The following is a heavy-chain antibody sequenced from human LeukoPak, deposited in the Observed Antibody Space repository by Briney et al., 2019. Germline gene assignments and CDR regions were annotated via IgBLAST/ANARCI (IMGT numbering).Heavy chain of an antibody. J-gene: IGHJ6*03. D-gene: IGHD3-10*01. CDR3: ARAPPYGSGSLAMDV. V-gene: IGHV3-30*04. CDR2: ISYDGSNK. Sequence: GGSLRLSCAASGFTFSSYAMHWVRQAPGKGLEWVAVISYDGSNKYYADSVKGRFTISRDNSKNTLYLQMNSLRTEDTAVYYCARAPPYGSGSLAMDVWGKGTTVTISS. CDR1: GFTFSSYA.